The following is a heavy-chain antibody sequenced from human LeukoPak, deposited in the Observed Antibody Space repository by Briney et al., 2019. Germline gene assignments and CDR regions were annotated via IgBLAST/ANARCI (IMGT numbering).Heavy chain of an antibody. CDR3: ATTTRSSWSPFDY. J-gene: IGHJ4*02. Sequence: PGGSLRLSCVVSGFNFHSFPTNWVRQAPGKGLEWVSYISSGGSTIYYRDSVKGRFTVSRDNGKSSLYLQMNSLRVEDTAVYYCATTTRSSWSPFDYWGQGTLVSVSS. D-gene: IGHD6-13*01. CDR1: GFNFHSFP. CDR2: ISSGGSTI. V-gene: IGHV3-48*01.